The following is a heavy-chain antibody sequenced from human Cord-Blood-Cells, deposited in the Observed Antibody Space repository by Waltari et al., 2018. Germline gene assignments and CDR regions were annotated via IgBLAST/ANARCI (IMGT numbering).Heavy chain of an antibody. V-gene: IGHV4-59*08. CDR1: GGPISSYY. CDR2: IYYSGST. J-gene: IGHJ5*02. Sequence: QVQLQESGPGLVKPSETLYLTCTVSGGPISSYYWSWIRQPPGKGLEWIGYIYYSGSTNYNPSLKSRVTISVDTSKNQFSLKLSSVTAADTAVYYCARQRECSGGSCYGWWFDPWGQGTLVTVSS. D-gene: IGHD2-15*01. CDR3: ARQRECSGGSCYGWWFDP.